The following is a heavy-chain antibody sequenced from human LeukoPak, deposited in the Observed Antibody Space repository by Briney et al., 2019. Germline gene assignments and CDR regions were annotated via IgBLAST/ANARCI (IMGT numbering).Heavy chain of an antibody. J-gene: IGHJ4*02. V-gene: IGHV1-18*01. CDR3: ARLGPTSMAFDY. D-gene: IGHD5-18*01. Sequence: GASVKVSCKASGYTFTSYGFTWVRQAPGQGPEWMGWISASNGNTKYAQKFQGRVTMTTDTSTSTAYMELRRLRSDDTAVYYCARLGPTSMAFDYWGQGTLVTVSS. CDR2: ISASNGNT. CDR1: GYTFTSYG.